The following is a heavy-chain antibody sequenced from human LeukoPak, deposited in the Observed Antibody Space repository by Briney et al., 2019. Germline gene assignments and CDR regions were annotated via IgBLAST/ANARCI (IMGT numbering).Heavy chain of an antibody. D-gene: IGHD1-1*01. V-gene: IGHV4-59*06. CDR1: GGSISSDY. CDR2: IYYSGST. Sequence: SETLSLTCTVSGGSISSDYWNWIRQPPGKGLEWIGFIYYSGSTYYNPSLKSRVTISVDTSKNQISLKLSSVTAADTAVYYCARAPGSAYNAYYFDYWGQGTLVTVSS. CDR3: ARAPGSAYNAYYFDY. J-gene: IGHJ4*02.